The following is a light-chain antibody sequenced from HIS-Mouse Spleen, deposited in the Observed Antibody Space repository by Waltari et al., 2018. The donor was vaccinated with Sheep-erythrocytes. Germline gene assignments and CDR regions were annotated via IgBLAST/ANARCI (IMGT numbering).Light chain of an antibody. Sequence: QSPLTQPASVSGSPGQSITISCTGTSTDVGRHNPVSWYQQHPGKPPKLMIYEGSKRPSGVSNRFSGSKSGNTASLTISGLQAEDEADYYCCSYAGSSTWVFGGGTKLTVL. CDR1: STDVGRHNP. CDR2: EGS. CDR3: CSYAGSSTWV. V-gene: IGLV2-23*01. J-gene: IGLJ3*02.